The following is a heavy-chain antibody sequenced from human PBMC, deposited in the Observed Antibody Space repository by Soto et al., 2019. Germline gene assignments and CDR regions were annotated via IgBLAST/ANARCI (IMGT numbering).Heavy chain of an antibody. Sequence: QVQLVQSGAEMVKSGSSVKVSCKVSGGNFNTYGIGWGRQAPGQGLEWMGEIIPLLGTPNYAKRFQGRVTMTADESTTTVYMEMSSLRSEDSAIYFCARLHVPTTYGGAVLDSWGQGTQVTVSS. J-gene: IGHJ5*02. D-gene: IGHD3-16*01. V-gene: IGHV1-69*01. CDR3: ARLHVPTTYGGAVLDS. CDR1: GGNFNTYG. CDR2: IIPLLGTP.